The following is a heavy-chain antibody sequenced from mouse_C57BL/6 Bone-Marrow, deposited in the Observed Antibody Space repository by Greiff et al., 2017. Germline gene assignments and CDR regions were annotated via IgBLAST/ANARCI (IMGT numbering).Heavy chain of an antibody. V-gene: IGHV8-8*01. CDR1: GFSLSTFGMG. CDR3: ARIRRAYYYGSSSFAY. J-gene: IGHJ3*01. Sequence: QVTLKESGPGILQPSQTLSLTCSFSGFSLSTFGMGVGWIRQPSGKGLEWLAHIWWDDDKYYNPALKSRLTISKDTCKNQVFLKIANVDTADTATYYCARIRRAYYYGSSSFAYWGQGTLVTVSA. D-gene: IGHD1-1*01. CDR2: IWWDDDK.